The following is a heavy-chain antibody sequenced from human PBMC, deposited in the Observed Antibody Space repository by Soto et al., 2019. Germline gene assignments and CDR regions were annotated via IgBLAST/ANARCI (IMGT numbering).Heavy chain of an antibody. Sequence: PGESLKISCTGLGYTFTTFWISWVRQMPGRGLEWMGRIDPRDSYTNYSPSFQGHVTISVDKSISTAYLQWGSLKASDTAMYYCARLYCSSSTCDSWFDPWGQGTLVTAPQ. CDR3: ARLYCSSSTCDSWFDP. CDR1: GYTFTTFW. J-gene: IGHJ5*02. CDR2: IDPRDSYT. V-gene: IGHV5-10-1*01. D-gene: IGHD2-2*01.